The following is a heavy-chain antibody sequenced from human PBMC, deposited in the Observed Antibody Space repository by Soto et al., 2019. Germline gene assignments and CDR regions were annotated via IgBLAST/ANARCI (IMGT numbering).Heavy chain of an antibody. J-gene: IGHJ4*02. CDR1: GFTFSSYG. D-gene: IGHD1-26*01. Sequence: QVQLVESGGGVVQPGRSLRLSGAASGFTFSSYGMHWVRQSPGKGPEWVAVISYDGRNNYYADSVKGRFTISRDNSKNTLYLQMNSLRAEDTAVYYCAGGGCELLIDYWGQGTLVTVSS. CDR3: AGGGCELLIDY. CDR2: ISYDGRNN. V-gene: IGHV3-30*03.